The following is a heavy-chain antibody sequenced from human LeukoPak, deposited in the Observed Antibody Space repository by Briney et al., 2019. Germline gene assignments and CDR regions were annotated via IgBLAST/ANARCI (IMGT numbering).Heavy chain of an antibody. CDR2: VNSDGRST. CDR1: GFTFSIYW. J-gene: IGHJ3*02. CDR3: ARGYDFWRKDI. Sequence: GGSLRLSCAASGFTFSIYWMHWVRQAPGKGLVWVSHVNSDGRSTNYADSVKGRFTISRDNAKNTLYLQMNSLTAEDTAVYYCARGYDFWRKDIWGQGTMVTVSS. D-gene: IGHD3-3*01. V-gene: IGHV3-74*01.